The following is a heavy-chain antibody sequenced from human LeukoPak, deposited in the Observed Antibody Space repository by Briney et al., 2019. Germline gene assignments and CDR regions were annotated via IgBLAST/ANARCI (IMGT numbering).Heavy chain of an antibody. CDR1: GSNFVDYW. J-gene: IGHJ4*02. CDR3: ARLSAAVAGRSSFDY. D-gene: IGHD6-19*01. V-gene: IGHV5-51*01. Sequence: GESLKISCKDSGSNFVDYWIGWVRQVPGRGLEWMAVIFPGDSDTRYSPSFQGQVTISADKSISTAYLQWSSLKASDTAMYYCARLSAAVAGRSSFDYWGQGTLVTVSS. CDR2: IFPGDSDT.